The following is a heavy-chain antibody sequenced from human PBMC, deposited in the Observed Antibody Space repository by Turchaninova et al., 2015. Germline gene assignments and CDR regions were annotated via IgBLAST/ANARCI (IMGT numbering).Heavy chain of an antibody. J-gene: IGHJ4*02. V-gene: IGHV4-39*07. CDR2: IHDSENT. D-gene: IGHD7-27*01. CDR3: ARDLSGDRAY. Sequence: QLQLQESGPGLVKPSETLYLTCTVSGDVLDRSRCNRGWCRPPPGKGLEWIGSIHDSENTYYTPSLKSRVTISVDTSKNQFSLKLSSVTAADTAVYYCARDLSGDRAYWGQGTLVTVSS. CDR1: GDVLDRSRCN.